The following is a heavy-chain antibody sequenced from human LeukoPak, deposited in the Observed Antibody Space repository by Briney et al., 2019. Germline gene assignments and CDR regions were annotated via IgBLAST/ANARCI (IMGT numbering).Heavy chain of an antibody. D-gene: IGHD6-13*01. CDR1: GGSISNSDYF. CDR3: ARHARIGAAGLPHGLDI. V-gene: IGHV4-39*01. Sequence: KSSQTLSLTCTVSGGSISNSDYFWDWIRQPPGKGLEWIGCISYSGITFYSPSLKSRVTISVDTSKNQFSLRLSSVTAADTAVYYCARHARIGAAGLPHGLDIWGQGTVVTVSS. J-gene: IGHJ3*02. CDR2: ISYSGIT.